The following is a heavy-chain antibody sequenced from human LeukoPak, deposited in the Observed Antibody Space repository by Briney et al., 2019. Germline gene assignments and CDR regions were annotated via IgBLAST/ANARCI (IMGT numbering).Heavy chain of an antibody. CDR3: ARGNSSGYSPRVWFDP. CDR1: GGSISSSSYY. Sequence: SETLSLTCTVSGGSISSSSYYWGWIRQPPGKGLEWIGSIYYSGSTYYNPSLKSRVTISVDTSKNQFSLKLSSVTAADTAVYYCARGNSSGYSPRVWFDPWGQGTLVTVSS. D-gene: IGHD3-22*01. CDR2: IYYSGST. J-gene: IGHJ5*02. V-gene: IGHV4-39*07.